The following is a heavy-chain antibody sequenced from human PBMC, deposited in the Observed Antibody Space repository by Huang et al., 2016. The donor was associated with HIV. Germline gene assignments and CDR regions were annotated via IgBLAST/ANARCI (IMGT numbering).Heavy chain of an antibody. Sequence: VQLIQSGAEVKKTGSSVRVSCRASEGTLGSYSIGWMRQAPGQGLEGMGGIIPIFGTTTYAQKFQGRVSIAADESTSTAYMDLNSLRSEDTAVYYCARAALVNNQYFDYWGQGTLVTVSS. CDR2: IIPIFGTT. D-gene: IGHD5-18*01. V-gene: IGHV1-69*13. CDR1: EGTLGSYS. CDR3: ARAALVNNQYFDY. J-gene: IGHJ4*02.